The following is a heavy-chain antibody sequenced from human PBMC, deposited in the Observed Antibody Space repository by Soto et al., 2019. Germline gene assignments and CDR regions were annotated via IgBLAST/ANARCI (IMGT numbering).Heavy chain of an antibody. CDR2: LYYGRSA. Sequence: QVQLQESGPGLVKPSETLSLTCAVSGDSISSYNCMWIRQPPGKGLESIGYLYYGRSANYNPSLKSRVTLSVDTSTYQCSLTLSSMTAADTAVYYCALRSMAVVPEYWGQGTLVTVSS. J-gene: IGHJ4*02. D-gene: IGHD3-22*01. CDR3: ALRSMAVVPEY. CDR1: GDSISSYN. V-gene: IGHV4-59*01.